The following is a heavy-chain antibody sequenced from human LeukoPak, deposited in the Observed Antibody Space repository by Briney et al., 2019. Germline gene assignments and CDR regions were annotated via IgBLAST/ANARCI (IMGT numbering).Heavy chain of an antibody. D-gene: IGHD5-18*01. CDR1: GGSISSSSYY. CDR2: IYYSGST. CDR3: ARGDARGYSYGHFHFDH. J-gene: IGHJ4*01. V-gene: IGHV4-39*07. Sequence: SETLSLTCTVSGGSISSSSYYWGWIRQPPGKGLEGIGSIYYSGSTNYNPSLKSRVTMSIDTSKNQFSLKLSSVTAADTAVYYCARGDARGYSYGHFHFDHWGHGTLVTVSS.